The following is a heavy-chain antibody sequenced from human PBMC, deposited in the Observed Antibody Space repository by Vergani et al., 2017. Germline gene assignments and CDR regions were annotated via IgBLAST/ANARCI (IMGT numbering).Heavy chain of an antibody. D-gene: IGHD3-22*01. CDR3: AKEQYYDSSGYPDY. J-gene: IGHJ4*02. Sequence: QVQLVESGGGVVQPGGSLRLSCAASGFTFSSYGMHWVRQAPGKGLEWVAFIRDDGSNKYYADSVKGRFTISRDNSKNTLYLQMNSRRAEDTAVYYCAKEQYYDSSGYPDYWGQGTLVTVSS. V-gene: IGHV3-30*02. CDR1: GFTFSSYG. CDR2: IRDDGSNK.